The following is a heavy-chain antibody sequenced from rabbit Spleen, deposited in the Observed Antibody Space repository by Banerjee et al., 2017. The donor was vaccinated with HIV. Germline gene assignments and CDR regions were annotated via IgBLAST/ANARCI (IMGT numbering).Heavy chain of an antibody. V-gene: IGHV1S7*01. CDR2: IDPIFGIT. CDR3: ARGGGL. Sequence: HLKESGGGLVQPGGSLKLSCTASGFTLSSYYMNWVRQAPGKGLEWIGYIDPIFGITYYANWVNGRFSISRENTQNTVSLQLNSLTAADTATYFCARGGGLWGQGTLVTVS. J-gene: IGHJ4*01. CDR1: GFTLSSYY.